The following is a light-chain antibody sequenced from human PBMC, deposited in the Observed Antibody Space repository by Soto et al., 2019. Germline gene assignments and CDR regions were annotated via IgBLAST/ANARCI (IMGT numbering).Light chain of an antibody. CDR3: RQSRT. Sequence: EIVMTQSPATLSVSPGERATLSCRASQSVSSNLAWYQQKPGQAPRLLIYGASTRATGIPARFSGSGSGTDFTRPISSLKAKDFAVHSCRQSRTFGQGTKVEIK. V-gene: IGKV3-15*01. CDR1: QSVSSN. CDR2: GAS. J-gene: IGKJ1*01.